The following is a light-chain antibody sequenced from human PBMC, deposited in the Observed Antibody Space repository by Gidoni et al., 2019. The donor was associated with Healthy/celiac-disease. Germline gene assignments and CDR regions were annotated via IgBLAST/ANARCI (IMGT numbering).Light chain of an antibody. CDR1: QSVSIN. Sequence: EIVMTQSPATLSVSPGERATLSCRASQSVSINLAWYQQKPGQPPNLLIYGASTRTTGVPARFSGSGSGTEFTLTISSLQSEDFAVYYCQQYNNWPRTFGQGTKVEIK. V-gene: IGKV3-15*01. CDR2: GAS. CDR3: QQYNNWPRT. J-gene: IGKJ1*01.